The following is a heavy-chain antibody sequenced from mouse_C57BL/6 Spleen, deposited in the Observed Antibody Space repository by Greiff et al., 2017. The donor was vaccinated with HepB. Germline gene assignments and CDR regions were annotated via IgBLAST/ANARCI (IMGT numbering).Heavy chain of an antibody. J-gene: IGHJ4*01. Sequence: EVKLVESGGGLVKPGGSLKLSCAASGFTFSDYGMHWVRQAPEKGLEWVAYISSGSSTIYYADTVKGRFTITRDNAKNTLFLQMTSLRSEDTAMYYCARDYYDSSYAMDYWGQGTSVTVSS. CDR1: GFTFSDYG. CDR2: ISSGSSTI. D-gene: IGHD1-1*01. CDR3: ARDYYDSSYAMDY. V-gene: IGHV5-17*01.